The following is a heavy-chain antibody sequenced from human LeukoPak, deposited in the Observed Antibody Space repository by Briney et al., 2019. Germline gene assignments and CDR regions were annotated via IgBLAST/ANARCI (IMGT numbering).Heavy chain of an antibody. CDR2: ISYDGSNK. V-gene: IGHV3-30-3*01. J-gene: IGHJ6*02. Sequence: GGSLRLSCAASGFTFSSYAMHWVRQAPGKGLEWVAVISYDGSNKYYADSVKGRFTISRDNSKNTLYLQMNSLRAEDTAVYYCAGDGHYGMYVWGQGTTVTVSS. D-gene: IGHD5-24*01. CDR1: GFTFSSYA. CDR3: AGDGHYGMYV.